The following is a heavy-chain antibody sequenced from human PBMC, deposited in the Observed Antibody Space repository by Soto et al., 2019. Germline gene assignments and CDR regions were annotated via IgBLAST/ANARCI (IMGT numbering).Heavy chain of an antibody. D-gene: IGHD4-4*01. CDR3: ARAPTVTGNYYYYYYMDV. V-gene: IGHV1-46*03. J-gene: IGHJ6*03. Sequence: ASVKVSCKASGYTFTSYSMHWVRQTPRQGLEWRGIINPSGGSTSYAQKFQGRVTMTRDTSTSTVYMELSSLRSEDTAVYYCARAPTVTGNYYYYYYMDVWGKGTTVTVSS. CDR2: INPSGGST. CDR1: GYTFTSYS.